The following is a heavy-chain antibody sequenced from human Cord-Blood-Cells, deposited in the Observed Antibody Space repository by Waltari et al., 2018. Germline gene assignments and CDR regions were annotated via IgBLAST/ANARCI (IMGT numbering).Heavy chain of an antibody. D-gene: IGHD3-16*01. Sequence: EVQLVESGGGLVQPGGSLRLSCAASGFTFSSYAMSWVRQAPGKGLEGVSAISGSGGSTYCADSVKGRFTISRDISKTTLDLQMNSLIAEDTAVYYCAKDWGLGGWGDAFDIWGQGTMVTVSS. V-gene: IGHV3-23*04. CDR2: ISGSGGST. CDR3: AKDWGLGGWGDAFDI. J-gene: IGHJ3*02. CDR1: GFTFSSYA.